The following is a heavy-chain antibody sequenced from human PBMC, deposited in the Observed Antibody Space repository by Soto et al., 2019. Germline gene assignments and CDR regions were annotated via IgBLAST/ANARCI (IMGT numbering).Heavy chain of an antibody. D-gene: IGHD3-10*01. CDR3: ARVSGLSLGFYDP. V-gene: IGHV3-74*01. J-gene: IGHJ5*02. Sequence: RPLRLSCAASGFTFSSYWMHWVRQAPGKGLVWVSRINSDGSSTGYTDSVKGRFTISRDNAKNTLYLQMNSLRAEDTAVYYCARVSGLSLGFYDPWGQGTLVSVSS. CDR1: GFTFSSYW. CDR2: INSDGSST.